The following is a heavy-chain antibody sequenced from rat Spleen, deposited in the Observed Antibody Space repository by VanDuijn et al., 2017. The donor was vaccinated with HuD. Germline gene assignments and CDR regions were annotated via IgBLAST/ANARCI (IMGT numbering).Heavy chain of an antibody. CDR2: IWTGGNT. J-gene: IGHJ3*01. D-gene: IGHD1-4*01. CDR1: GFSLTSYH. Sequence: QVQLKESGPGLVQPSQTLSLTCTVSGFSLTSYHVSWVRQSPGKGLEWMGVIWTGGNTANNSLLKSRLSISRDTSKSQVFLKMNSLQTEDTATYFCTRHDYPGLTTNWFAYWGQGTLVTVSS. CDR3: TRHDYPGLTTNWFAY. V-gene: IGHV2-43*01.